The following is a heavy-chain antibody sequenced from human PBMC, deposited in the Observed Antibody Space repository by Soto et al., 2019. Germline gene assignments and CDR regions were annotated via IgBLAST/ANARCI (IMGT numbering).Heavy chain of an antibody. Sequence: PSETLSLTCAVSCVPISTYYWSWIRQPPGKGLEWIGYNYHSGTTNYSPSLKSRVTISVDTSKNQFSLRLTSVTAADTAIYYCVREAYIGYGQASEYWGQGKLVTGSS. CDR3: VREAYIGYGQASEY. J-gene: IGHJ4*02. V-gene: IGHV4-59*01. D-gene: IGHD5-12*01. CDR2: NYHSGTT. CDR1: CVPISTYY.